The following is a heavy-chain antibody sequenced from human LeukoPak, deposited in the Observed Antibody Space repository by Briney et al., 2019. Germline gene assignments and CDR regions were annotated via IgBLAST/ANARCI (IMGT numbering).Heavy chain of an antibody. CDR1: GYTFTGYY. D-gene: IGHD6-19*01. CDR2: INPNSGGT. CDR3: ARGREQWLVESYYYYGMDV. J-gene: IGHJ6*02. Sequence: GASVKVSCKASGYTFTGYYMHWVRQAPGQGLEWMGWINPNSGGTNYAQKFQGRVTMTRDTSISTAYMELSRLRSDDTAVYYCARGREQWLVESYYYYGMDVWGQGTTVTVSS. V-gene: IGHV1-2*02.